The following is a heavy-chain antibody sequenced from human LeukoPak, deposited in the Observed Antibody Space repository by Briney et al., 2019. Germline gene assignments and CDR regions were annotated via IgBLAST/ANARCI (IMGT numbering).Heavy chain of an antibody. V-gene: IGHV3-74*01. J-gene: IGHJ4*02. CDR3: ARTVPGYFFDY. CDR2: INTDGSST. CDR1: GFTFSSYW. D-gene: IGHD3-10*01. Sequence: GGSLRLSCAASGFTFSSYWMSWVRQAPGKGLVWVSRINTDGSSTSYADSVKGRFTISRDNAKNTLYLQMNSLRAEDTAVYYCARTVPGYFFDYWGQGTLVTVSS.